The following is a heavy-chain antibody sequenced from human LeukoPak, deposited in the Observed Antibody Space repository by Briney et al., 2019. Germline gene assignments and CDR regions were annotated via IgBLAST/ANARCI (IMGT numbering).Heavy chain of an antibody. J-gene: IGHJ3*02. CDR2: INWNGGST. D-gene: IGHD3-10*01. CDR3: ARDRDLDYGSGSYSSAFDI. CDR1: GFTFDDYG. V-gene: IGHV3-20*04. Sequence: GGSLRLSCAASGFTFDDYGMSWVRQAPGKGLEWVSGINWNGGSTGYADSVKGRFTISRDNAKNSLYLQMNSLRAEDTALYYWARDRDLDYGSGSYSSAFDIWGQGTMVTVSS.